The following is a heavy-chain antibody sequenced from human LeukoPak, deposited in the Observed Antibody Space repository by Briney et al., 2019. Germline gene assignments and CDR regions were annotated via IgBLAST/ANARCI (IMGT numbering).Heavy chain of an antibody. J-gene: IGHJ4*02. CDR1: GGSISSTIDY. CDR3: ARDLGADPYYFDN. V-gene: IGHV4-39*07. Sequence: SETLSLTCTVSGGSISSTIDYWGWIRQPPGKGLEWIGTIYYSGSAYYNPSLKSRVTISVDTSKNQFSLKLSFVTAADTAAYYCARDLGADPYYFDNWGQGTLVSVSS. CDR2: IYYSGSA.